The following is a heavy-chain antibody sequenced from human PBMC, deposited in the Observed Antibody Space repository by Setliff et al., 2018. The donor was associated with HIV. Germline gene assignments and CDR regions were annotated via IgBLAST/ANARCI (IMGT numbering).Heavy chain of an antibody. V-gene: IGHV4-39*01. CDR3: ARQGAGIQVRYFYWPWDSWTLDFDI. CDR1: GGSISSNTYY. J-gene: IGHJ2*01. CDR2: IYYSGST. Sequence: PSETLSLTCAVSGGSISSNTYYWGWIRQPPGKGLEWIGSIYYSGSTYYNPSLKSRVTISVDTSKNQFSLKLSSVTAADSAVYYCARQGAGIQVRYFYWPWDSWTLDFDIWGRGTLVTVSS. D-gene: IGHD3-9*01.